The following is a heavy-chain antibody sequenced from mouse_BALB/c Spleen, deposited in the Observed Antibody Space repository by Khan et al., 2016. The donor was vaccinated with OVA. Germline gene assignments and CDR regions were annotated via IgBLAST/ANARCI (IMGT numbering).Heavy chain of an antibody. D-gene: IGHD1-1*01. CDR1: GYTFTNYG. V-gene: IGHV9-1*02. J-gene: IGHJ3*01. CDR3: ARGLNYYGSWFAY. Sequence: QIQLVQSGPELKKPGETVKISCEASGYTFTNYGMNWVKQAPGKGLKWMGWINTYTGEPTYADDFKGRFAFSLDTSASTAYLQINNLKNEDMATYFCARGLNYYGSWFAYWGQGTLVTVSA. CDR2: INTYTGEP.